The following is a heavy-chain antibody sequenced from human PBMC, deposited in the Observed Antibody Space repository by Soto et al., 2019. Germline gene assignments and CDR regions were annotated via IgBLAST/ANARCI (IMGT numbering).Heavy chain of an antibody. CDR1: VFTFSSYG. CDR3: AMGCSYAPFDP. Sequence: PGGSLRLSCAASVFTFSSYGMSWVRQAPGKGLEWVSGISGSGDTTYYADSVKGRFTISRDNSKNTLYLQMNTLRAEDTAVYYCAMGCSYAPFDPWGQGILVTAPQ. CDR2: ISGSGDTT. V-gene: IGHV3-23*01. D-gene: IGHD5-18*01. J-gene: IGHJ5*02.